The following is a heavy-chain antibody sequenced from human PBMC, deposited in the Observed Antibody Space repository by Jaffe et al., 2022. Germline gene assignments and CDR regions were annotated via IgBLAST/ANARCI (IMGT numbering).Heavy chain of an antibody. D-gene: IGHD2-15*01. CDR2: INHSGST. Sequence: QVQLQQWGAGLLKPSETLSLTCAVYGGSFSGYYWSWIRQPPGKGLEWIGEINHSGSTNYNPSLKSRVTISVDTSKNQFSLKLSSVTAADTAVYYCARGRAYCSGGSCPRYYMDVWGKGTTVTVSS. CDR1: GGSFSGYY. J-gene: IGHJ6*03. V-gene: IGHV4-34*01. CDR3: ARGRAYCSGGSCPRYYMDV.